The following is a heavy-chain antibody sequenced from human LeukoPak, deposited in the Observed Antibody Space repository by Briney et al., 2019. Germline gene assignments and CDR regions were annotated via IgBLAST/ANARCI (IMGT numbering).Heavy chain of an antibody. J-gene: IGHJ4*02. CDR2: ISYDGSHK. CDR1: GFTFSNYG. D-gene: IGHD3-10*01. Sequence: GGSMRLAWPASGFTFSNYGMHWVRQAPGKGLEWVALISYDGSHKSYADSVKGRSTISRDTSRNTLFLQMSSLRTEDTAVYYCAKDLRAFRGSGGPYVDNWGQGTLVTVSS. CDR3: AKDLRAFRGSGGPYVDN. V-gene: IGHV3-30*18.